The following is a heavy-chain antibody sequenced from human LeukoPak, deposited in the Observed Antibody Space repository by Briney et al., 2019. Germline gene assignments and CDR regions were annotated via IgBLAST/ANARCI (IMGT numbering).Heavy chain of an antibody. CDR2: FDPEDGET. CDR3: ATDRPHCSSTSCYTLALS. Sequence: ASVKVSCKVSGYTLTELSMHWVRQAPGKGLEWMGGFDPEDGETIYAQKFQGRVTMTEDTSTDTAYMELSSLRSEDTAVYYCATDRPHCSSTSCYTLALSWGQGTLVTVSS. J-gene: IGHJ5*02. V-gene: IGHV1-24*01. D-gene: IGHD2-2*01. CDR1: GYTLTELS.